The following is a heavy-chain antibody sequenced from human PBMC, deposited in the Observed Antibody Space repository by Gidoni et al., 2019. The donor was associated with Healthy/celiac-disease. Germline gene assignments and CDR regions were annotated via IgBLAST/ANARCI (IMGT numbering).Heavy chain of an antibody. CDR1: GFTVSSNY. J-gene: IGHJ4*02. D-gene: IGHD3-10*01. CDR3: ARVAVYYGSESGYFDY. CDR2: IYSGGST. Sequence: EVQLVESGGGLIQPGGSLRLSCAASGFTVSSNYMSWVRQAPGKGLEWVSVIYSGGSTYYADSVKGRFTISRDNSKNTLYLQMNSLRAEDTAVYYCARVAVYYGSESGYFDYWGQGTLVTVSS. V-gene: IGHV3-53*01.